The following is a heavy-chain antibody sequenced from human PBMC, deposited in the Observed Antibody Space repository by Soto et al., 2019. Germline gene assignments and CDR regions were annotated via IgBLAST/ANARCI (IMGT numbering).Heavy chain of an antibody. CDR1: GGSFSGYY. Sequence: SETLSLTCAVYGGSFSGYYWSWIRQPPGKGLEWIGEINHSGSTNYNPSLKSRVTISVDTSKNQFSLKLSSVTAADTAVYYCGGGSYSSSLDYWGQETLVTVSS. V-gene: IGHV4-34*01. D-gene: IGHD6-6*01. CDR3: GGGSYSSSLDY. J-gene: IGHJ4*02. CDR2: INHSGST.